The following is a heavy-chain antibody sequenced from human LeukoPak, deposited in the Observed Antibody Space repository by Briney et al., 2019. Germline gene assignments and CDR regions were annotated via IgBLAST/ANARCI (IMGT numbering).Heavy chain of an antibody. Sequence: GGSLRLSCAASGFTFSRYGMHWVRQAPGKGLEWVAFIRYDESNKFYADSVKGRFTVSRDNSKNTLYLQMNSLRADDTAVYYCARVMTRYYFDYWGQGTLVTVSS. J-gene: IGHJ4*02. CDR1: GFTFSRYG. CDR3: ARVMTRYYFDY. V-gene: IGHV3-30*02. CDR2: IRYDESNK.